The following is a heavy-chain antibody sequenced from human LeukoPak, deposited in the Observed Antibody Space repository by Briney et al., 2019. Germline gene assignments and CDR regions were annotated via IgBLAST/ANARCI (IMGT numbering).Heavy chain of an antibody. V-gene: IGHV3-74*01. Sequence: GGSLRLSCAASGFTFSSYWMHWVRQAPGRGLVWVSRINSDGSSTSYADSVKGRFTISRDNAKNTLYLQTNSLRAEDTAVYYCARLGSSGWSGFDYWGQGTLVTVSS. CDR1: GFTFSSYW. CDR2: INSDGSST. J-gene: IGHJ4*02. D-gene: IGHD6-19*01. CDR3: ARLGSSGWSGFDY.